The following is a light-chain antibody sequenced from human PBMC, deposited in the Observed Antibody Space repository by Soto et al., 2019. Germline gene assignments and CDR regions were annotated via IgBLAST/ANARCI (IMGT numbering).Light chain of an antibody. CDR3: QQYNGYWT. Sequence: DIQMTQSPSTLSASVGDRVTITCRASQSISIWLAWYQKKPGKAPKLLIYKASSLESGVPSRFSGSGSGTEFTLTISSLQPDDFATYYCQQYNGYWTFGQGTKVEIK. J-gene: IGKJ1*01. CDR1: QSISIW. V-gene: IGKV1-5*03. CDR2: KAS.